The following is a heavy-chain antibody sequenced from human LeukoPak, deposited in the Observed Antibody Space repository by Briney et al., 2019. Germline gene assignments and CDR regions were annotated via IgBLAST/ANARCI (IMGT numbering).Heavy chain of an antibody. CDR1: GFTFSSYG. CDR2: IRYDGSNK. CDR3: AKGTTTVFFDY. D-gene: IGHD4-17*01. V-gene: IGHV3-30*02. Sequence: GGSLRLSCAASGFTFSSYGMSWVRQAPGKGLEWVAFIRYDGSNKYYADSVKGRFTISRDNSKNTLYLQMNSLRAEDTAVYYCAKGTTTVFFDYWGQGTLVTVSS. J-gene: IGHJ4*02.